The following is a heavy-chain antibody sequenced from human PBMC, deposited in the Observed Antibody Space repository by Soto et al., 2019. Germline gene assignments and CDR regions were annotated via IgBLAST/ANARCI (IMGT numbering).Heavy chain of an antibody. J-gene: IGHJ4*02. CDR1: GYTFTSYA. V-gene: IGHV1-3*05. Sequence: QVQLVQSGAKEKKPGASVKVSCKASGYTFTSYAMHWVRQAPGQRLEWMGWINAGNGNTKYSQKFQGRVTITRDTSASTAYMELSSLRSEDTAVYYCARRPMRSGYEYFDYWGQGTLVTVSS. CDR2: INAGNGNT. CDR3: ARRPMRSGYEYFDY. D-gene: IGHD5-12*01.